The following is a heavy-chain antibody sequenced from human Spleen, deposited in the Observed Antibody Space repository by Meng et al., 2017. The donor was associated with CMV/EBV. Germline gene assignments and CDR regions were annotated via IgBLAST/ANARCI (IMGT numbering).Heavy chain of an antibody. Sequence: SLKISCTGSGFTVADYAIYWVRQAPWKGLEWVSAISSDGANTAYANSVKGRFTISRDNVRNSLYLQMNSLRAEDTALYYCANDLWSHLQPGGAFHIWGQGTMVTVSS. CDR3: ANDLWSHLQPGGAFHI. J-gene: IGHJ3*02. CDR1: GFTVADYA. CDR2: ISSDGANT. D-gene: IGHD1-1*01. V-gene: IGHV3-9*01.